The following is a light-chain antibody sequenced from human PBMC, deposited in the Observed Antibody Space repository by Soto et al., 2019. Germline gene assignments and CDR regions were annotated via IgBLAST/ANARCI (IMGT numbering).Light chain of an antibody. CDR2: VVS. Sequence: QSALTQPASVSGSAGQSSAISCTGTSSDVDGYNYVSWHQQHPGKAPKVLISVVSNRPSGVSNRFSGSKSGNTASLTISGLQAEDEADYYCSSYRSGGTFVFGSGTKVTVL. CDR3: SSYRSGGTFV. V-gene: IGLV2-14*01. J-gene: IGLJ1*01. CDR1: SSDVDGYNY.